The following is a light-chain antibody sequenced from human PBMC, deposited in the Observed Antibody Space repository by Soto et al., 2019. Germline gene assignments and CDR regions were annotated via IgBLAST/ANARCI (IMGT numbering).Light chain of an antibody. CDR3: QQGNSFPWT. V-gene: IGKV1-12*01. J-gene: IGKJ1*01. CDR2: TAS. CDR1: QGISSW. Sequence: DIQMTQSPSSVTASVGDRVTITCRASQGISSWLAWYQQKPGKAPKLLVCTASSLQSGVSSRFSGSGSGTEFTLTISSLQPEDAATYYCQQGNSFPWTFGQGTKVEIK.